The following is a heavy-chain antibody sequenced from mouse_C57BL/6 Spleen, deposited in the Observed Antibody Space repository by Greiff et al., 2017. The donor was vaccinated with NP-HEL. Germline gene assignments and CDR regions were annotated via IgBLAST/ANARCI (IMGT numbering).Heavy chain of an antibody. Sequence: EVKLMESGPGLVKPSQSLSLTCSVTGYSITSGYYWNWIRQFPGNKLEWMGYISYDGSNNYNPSLKNRISITRDTSKNQFFLKLNSVTTEDTATYYCATSINYTFMDYWGQGTSVTVSS. V-gene: IGHV3-6*01. CDR1: GYSITSGYY. D-gene: IGHD2-1*01. CDR3: ATSINYTFMDY. J-gene: IGHJ4*01. CDR2: ISYDGSN.